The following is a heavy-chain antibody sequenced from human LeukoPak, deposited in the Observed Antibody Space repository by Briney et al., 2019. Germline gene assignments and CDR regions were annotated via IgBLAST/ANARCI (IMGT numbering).Heavy chain of an antibody. CDR1: GFTYSSYA. Sequence: GGSLRLSCAASGFTYSSYAMSWVRQAPGKGLECVSAISSRGITYYADSVKGRFTISGDTSKNPLILKRRSLRAEDTAVYYCAKRGGLVGPKGGAFDIWGQGTMVTVSS. J-gene: IGHJ3*02. CDR3: AKRGGLVGPKGGAFDI. D-gene: IGHD1-26*01. V-gene: IGHV3-23*01. CDR2: ISSRGIT.